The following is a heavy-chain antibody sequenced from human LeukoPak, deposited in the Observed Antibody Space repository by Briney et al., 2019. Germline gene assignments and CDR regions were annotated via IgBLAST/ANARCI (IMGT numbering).Heavy chain of an antibody. Sequence: GASVKVSCKASGYTFTSYGIHWVRQAPGQGLEWMGWISAYNGNTNYAQKLQGRVTMTTDTSTSTAYMELRSLRSDDTPVYYCARVPPNYDFWSAGNYMDVWGKGTTVTVSS. V-gene: IGHV1-18*01. J-gene: IGHJ6*03. CDR2: ISAYNGNT. CDR1: GYTFTSYG. CDR3: ARVPPNYDFWSAGNYMDV. D-gene: IGHD3-3*01.